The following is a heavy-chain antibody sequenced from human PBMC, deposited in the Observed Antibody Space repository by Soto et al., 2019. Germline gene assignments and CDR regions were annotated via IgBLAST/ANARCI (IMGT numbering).Heavy chain of an antibody. CDR2: ILVRGST. V-gene: IGHV3-23*01. Sequence: EVQLLESGGDLVQPGGSLRLSCVASGITFGSRAMSWVRQAPGEGLEWVSTILVRGSTHYPDSVKGRFTISRDNSKNTLFLQMNSLTAGDTAVYYCAKATATGGGAFDICGQGTMVTVSS. CDR1: GITFGSRA. CDR3: AKATATGGGAFDI. D-gene: IGHD2-8*02. J-gene: IGHJ3*02.